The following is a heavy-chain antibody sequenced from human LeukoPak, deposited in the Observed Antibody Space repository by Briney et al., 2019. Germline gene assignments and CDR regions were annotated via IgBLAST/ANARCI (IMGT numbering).Heavy chain of an antibody. V-gene: IGHV3-30*04. D-gene: IGHD1-26*01. J-gene: IGHJ3*02. Sequence: GGTLRLSCAASGFTFSSYAMHWVRQAPGKGLEWVAVISYDGSNKYYADSVKGRFTISRDNSKNTLYLQMNSLRAEDTAVYYCARAGPSGSYDDGFDIWGQGTMVTVSS. CDR3: ARAGPSGSYDDGFDI. CDR2: ISYDGSNK. CDR1: GFTFSSYA.